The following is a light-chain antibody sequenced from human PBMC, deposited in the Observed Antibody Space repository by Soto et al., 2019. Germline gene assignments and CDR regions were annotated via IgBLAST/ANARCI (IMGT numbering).Light chain of an antibody. CDR1: QSVSIY. J-gene: IGKJ5*01. CDR3: QQRSTFT. CDR2: DAS. Sequence: EIVLTQSPATLSLSPGERATLSCRAIQSVSIYLAWYQQKPGQAPRLLIYDASNRATGIPARFSGSGSGTDFTLTISSLEPEDFAVYYCQQRSTFTFGQGTRLEIK. V-gene: IGKV3-11*01.